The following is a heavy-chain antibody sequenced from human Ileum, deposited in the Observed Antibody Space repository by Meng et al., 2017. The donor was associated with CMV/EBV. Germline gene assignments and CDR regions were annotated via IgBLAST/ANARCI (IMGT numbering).Heavy chain of an antibody. D-gene: IGHD2-2*01. V-gene: IGHV3-48*03. CDR1: GFTFSTYE. J-gene: IGHJ4*02. CDR3: AREPPDISSSGTSPVSDY. CDR2: ISSGGTYR. Sequence: GGSLRLSCAVSGFTFSTYEMNWIRQGPGKGLEWVSYISSGGTYRHYTDSVKGRFTISRDDANNLLYLQMNSLRAEDTAVYYCAREPPDISSSGTSPVSDYCGQGTLVTVSS.